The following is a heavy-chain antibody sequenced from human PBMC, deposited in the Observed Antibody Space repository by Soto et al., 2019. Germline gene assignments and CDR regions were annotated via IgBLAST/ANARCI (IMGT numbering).Heavy chain of an antibody. V-gene: IGHV3-23*01. CDR2: ISGSGGST. CDR1: GFSVSNKF. D-gene: IGHD6-13*01. Sequence: GGSLRLSCAASGFSVSNKFMSWVRQAPGKGLEWVSAISGSGGSTYYADSVKGRFTISRDKSKNTLYLQMNSLRAEDTAVYYCARYSSSWSFDYWGQGTLVTVSS. CDR3: ARYSSSWSFDY. J-gene: IGHJ4*02.